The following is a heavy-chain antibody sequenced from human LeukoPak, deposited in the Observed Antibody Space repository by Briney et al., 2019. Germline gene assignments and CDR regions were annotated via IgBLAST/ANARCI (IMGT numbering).Heavy chain of an antibody. CDR1: GFTFSTFG. CDR3: ARGSYYESSVAY. Sequence: GGSLRLSCAASGFTFSTFGFNWVRQAPGKGLEWVSSISHSSIYISYADSVKGRFTISRDNARNSLYLQMDSLRVEDTAVYYCARGSYYESSVAYWGQGTLVTVSS. J-gene: IGHJ4*02. V-gene: IGHV3-21*01. D-gene: IGHD3-22*01. CDR2: ISHSSIYI.